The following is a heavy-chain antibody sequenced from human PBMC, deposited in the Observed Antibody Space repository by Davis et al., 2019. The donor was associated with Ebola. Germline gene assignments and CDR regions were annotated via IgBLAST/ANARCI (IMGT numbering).Heavy chain of an antibody. CDR3: ASGPTTF. Sequence: GGSLRLSCAASGFTFSSYTLHWVRQAPGKGLEWVAVISYDGDNNYHADSVQGRFTISRDNSKNTLYLQMNSLRAEDTAVYYCASGPTTFWGQGTLVTVSS. CDR2: ISYDGDNN. D-gene: IGHD1-1*01. CDR1: GFTFSSYT. J-gene: IGHJ4*02. V-gene: IGHV3-30*04.